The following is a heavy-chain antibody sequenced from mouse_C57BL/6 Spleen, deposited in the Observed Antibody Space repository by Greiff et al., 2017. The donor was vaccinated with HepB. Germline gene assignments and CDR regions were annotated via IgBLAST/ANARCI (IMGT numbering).Heavy chain of an antibody. CDR1: GYAFTNYL. CDR3: ARSFITTVVASPFAY. Sequence: VQLKESGAELVRPGTSVKVSCKASGYAFTNYLIEWVKQRPGQGLEWIGVINPGSGGTNYNEKFKGKATLTADKSSSTAYMQLSSLTSEDSAVYFCARSFITTVVASPFAYWGQGTLVTVSA. CDR2: INPGSGGT. V-gene: IGHV1-54*01. D-gene: IGHD1-1*01. J-gene: IGHJ3*01.